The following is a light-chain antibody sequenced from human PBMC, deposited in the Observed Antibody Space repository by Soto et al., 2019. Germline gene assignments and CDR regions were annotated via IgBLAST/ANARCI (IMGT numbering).Light chain of an antibody. Sequence: QSALTQPPSASGSPGQSVAISCTGTSSDVGGYNYVSWYQQHPGKAPKLMIYDVNKRPSGVPDRFSGSKSGNTASLTVSGRQAEDEADYYCSSYAGSSNVFGTGTKVTVL. V-gene: IGLV2-8*01. J-gene: IGLJ1*01. CDR3: SSYAGSSNV. CDR2: DVN. CDR1: SSDVGGYNY.